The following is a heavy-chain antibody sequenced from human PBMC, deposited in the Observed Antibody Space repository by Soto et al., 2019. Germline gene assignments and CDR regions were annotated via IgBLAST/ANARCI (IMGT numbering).Heavy chain of an antibody. CDR1: GYTFTTYD. CDR2: MNPNNCDT. D-gene: IGHD7-27*01. V-gene: IGHV1-8*02. CDR3: ARNRRETGDFDY. J-gene: IGHJ4*02. Sequence: QVQLVQSGAEVKKPGASVKVSCKASGYTFTTYDVNWMRQATGQGPEWLGWMNPNNCDTGYAQKFQGRVTLTRDTSMNTAYMELSSLTFEDTAVYYCARNRRETGDFDYWGQGTLVTVSS.